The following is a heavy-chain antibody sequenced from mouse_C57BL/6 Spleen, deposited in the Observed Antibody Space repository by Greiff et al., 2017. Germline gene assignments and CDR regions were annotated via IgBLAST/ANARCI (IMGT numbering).Heavy chain of an antibody. CDR1: GFTFTDYY. D-gene: IGHD1-1*01. Sequence: EVQLLQSGAGLVQPGGSLSLSCAASGFTFTDYYMSWVRQPPGKALEWLGFIRHKANGSTTEYSASVKGRFTISRDNSQSILYLQMNALRAEDSATYYCGRLSSPFDYGGQGTTLTVSS. V-gene: IGHV7-3*01. J-gene: IGHJ2*01. CDR2: IRHKANGSTT. CDR3: GRLSSPFDY.